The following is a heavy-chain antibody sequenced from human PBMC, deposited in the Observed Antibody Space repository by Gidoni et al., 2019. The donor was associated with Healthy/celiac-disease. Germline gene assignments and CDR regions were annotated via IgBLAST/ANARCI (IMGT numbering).Heavy chain of an antibody. CDR2: ISSSSSYI. D-gene: IGHD1-26*01. V-gene: IGHV3-21*01. CDR3: ASSIIPKYSGSYFEDY. J-gene: IGHJ4*02. CDR1: GFTFSSYS. Sequence: EVQLVESGGGLVKPGGSLRLSCAASGFTFSSYSMNWVRQAPGKGLEWVSSISSSSSYIYYADSVKGRFTISRDNAKNSLYLQMNSLRAEDTAVYYCASSIIPKYSGSYFEDYWGQGTLVTVSS.